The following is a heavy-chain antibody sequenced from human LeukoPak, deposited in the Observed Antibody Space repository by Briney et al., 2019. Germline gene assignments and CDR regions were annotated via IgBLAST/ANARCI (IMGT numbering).Heavy chain of an antibody. CDR1: GYIFSSYS. CDR2: ISSSSSTI. CDR3: ARVYCSGGSCYYFDY. Sequence: GVSLRLSCTASGYIFSSYSMNCARQATGKGLEWVSYISSSSSTIYYADCVKGRLTISKENAKNSLYLQMNSLRAEDTAVYYCARVYCSGGSCYYFDYWGQGTLVTVSS. D-gene: IGHD2-15*01. J-gene: IGHJ4*02. V-gene: IGHV3-48*01.